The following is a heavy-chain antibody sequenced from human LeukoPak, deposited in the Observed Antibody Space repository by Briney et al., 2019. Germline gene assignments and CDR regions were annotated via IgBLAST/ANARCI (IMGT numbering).Heavy chain of an antibody. CDR1: GGTFSSYA. CDR2: IIPIFGTA. D-gene: IGHD5-24*01. Sequence: ASVKVSCKASGGTFSSYAISWVRQAPGQGLEWMGGIIPIFGTANYAQKFQGRVTITADKSTSTAYMELSSLRSEDTAVYYCARDSRRWLQRINWFDPWGQGTLVTVSS. J-gene: IGHJ5*02. V-gene: IGHV1-69*06. CDR3: ARDSRRWLQRINWFDP.